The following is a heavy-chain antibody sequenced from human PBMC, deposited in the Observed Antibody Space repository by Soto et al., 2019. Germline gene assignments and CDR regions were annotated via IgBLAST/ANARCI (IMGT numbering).Heavy chain of an antibody. CDR3: ARGTRGYSSGWYDY. J-gene: IGHJ4*02. V-gene: IGHV4-34*01. D-gene: IGHD6-19*01. CDR2: INHSGST. Sequence: SETLSLTCAVYGGSFSCYYWSWIRQPPGKGLEWIGEINHSGSTNYNPSLKSRVTISVDTSKNQFSLKLSSVTAADTAVYYCARGTRGYSSGWYDYWGQGTLVTVSS. CDR1: GGSFSCYY.